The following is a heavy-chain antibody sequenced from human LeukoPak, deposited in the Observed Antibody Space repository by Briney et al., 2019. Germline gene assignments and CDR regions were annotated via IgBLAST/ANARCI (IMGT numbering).Heavy chain of an antibody. CDR2: IYYSGST. J-gene: IGHJ2*01. V-gene: IGHV4-39*01. CDR1: GGSIGSSSYY. CDR3: ASPKYCSGGSCYSGWYFDL. D-gene: IGHD2-15*01. Sequence: SETLSLTRTVSGGSIGSSSYYWGWIRQPPGKGLEWIGSIYYSGSTYYNPSLKSRVTISVDTSKNQFSLKLSSVAAADTAVYYCASPKYCSGGSCYSGWYFDLWGRGTLVTVSS.